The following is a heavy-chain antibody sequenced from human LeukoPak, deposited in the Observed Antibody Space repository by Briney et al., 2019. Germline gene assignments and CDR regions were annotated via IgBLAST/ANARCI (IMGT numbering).Heavy chain of an antibody. CDR3: ARGYGSGSYSQFDY. J-gene: IGHJ4*02. CDR2: IIPILGIA. V-gene: IGHV1-69*02. CDR1: GGTFSSYT. D-gene: IGHD3-10*01. Sequence: GASVKVSCKASGGTFSSYTVSWVRQAPGQGLEWMGRIIPILGIANYAQKFQGRVTITADKSTSTAYMELSSLRSEDTAVYYCARGYGSGSYSQFDYWGQGTLVTVSS.